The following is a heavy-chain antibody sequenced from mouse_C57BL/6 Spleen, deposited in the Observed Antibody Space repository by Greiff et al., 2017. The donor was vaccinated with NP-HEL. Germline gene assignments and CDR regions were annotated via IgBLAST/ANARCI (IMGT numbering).Heavy chain of an antibody. J-gene: IGHJ3*01. CDR3: ACITTPPAPY. CDR2: IYPGDGDT. Sequence: QVQLKQSGPELVKPGASVKISCKASGYAFSSSWMNWVKQRPGKGLEWIGRIYPGDGDTNYNGKFKGKATLTADKSSSTAYMQLSSLTSEDSAVYFCACITTPPAPYWGQGTLVTVSA. V-gene: IGHV1-82*01. D-gene: IGHD1-1*01. CDR1: GYAFSSSW.